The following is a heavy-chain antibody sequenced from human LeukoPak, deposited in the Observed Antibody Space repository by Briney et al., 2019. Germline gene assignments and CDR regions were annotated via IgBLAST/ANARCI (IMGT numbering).Heavy chain of an antibody. CDR3: AVDNYSTDY. J-gene: IGHJ4*02. CDR1: GGSFSGYY. Sequence: SETLSLTCAVYGGSFSGYYWSWNRQPPGKGLEWIGEINHSGSTNYNPSLKSRVTISVDTSKNQFSLKLSSVTAADTAVYYCAVDNYSTDYWGQGTLVTVSS. V-gene: IGHV4-34*01. D-gene: IGHD6-13*01. CDR2: INHSGST.